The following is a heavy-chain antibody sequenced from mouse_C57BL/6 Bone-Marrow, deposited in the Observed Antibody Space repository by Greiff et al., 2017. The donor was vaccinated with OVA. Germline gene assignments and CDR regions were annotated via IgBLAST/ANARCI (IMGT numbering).Heavy chain of an antibody. V-gene: IGHV3-5*01. Sequence: EVQLQQSGPGLVKPSQTVFLTCTVTGISITTGNYRWSWIRQFPGNKLEWIGYIYYSGTITYNPSLTSRTTITRDTPKNQFFLEMNSLTAEDTATYYCARDDYYGSRGAMDYWGQGTSVTVSS. CDR2: IYYSGTI. J-gene: IGHJ4*01. CDR3: ARDDYYGSRGAMDY. CDR1: GISITTGNYR. D-gene: IGHD1-1*01.